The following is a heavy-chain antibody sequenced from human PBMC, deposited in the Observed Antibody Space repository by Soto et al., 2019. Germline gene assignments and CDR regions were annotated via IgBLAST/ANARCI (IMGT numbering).Heavy chain of an antibody. CDR2: IIPIFGTA. CDR1: GGTFSSYA. J-gene: IGHJ3*02. Sequence: SVKVSCKASGGTFSSYAISWVRQAPGQGLEWMGGIIPIFGTANYAQKFQGRVTITADESTSTAYMELSSLRSEDTAVYYCARSLKRRLDAFDIWGQGTMVTVSS. V-gene: IGHV1-69*13. D-gene: IGHD2-8*01. CDR3: ARSLKRRLDAFDI.